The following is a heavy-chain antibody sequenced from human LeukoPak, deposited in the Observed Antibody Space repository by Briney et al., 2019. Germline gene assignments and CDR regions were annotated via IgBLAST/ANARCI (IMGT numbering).Heavy chain of an antibody. CDR2: INSDGSST. J-gene: IGHJ4*02. D-gene: IGHD2/OR15-2a*01. V-gene: IGHV3-74*01. Sequence: GGSLRLSCAASGFTLKTYWVHWVRQAPGKGLSWVSLINSDGSSTSYADSVKGRFTISRDNAKNTVYLQMNSLRAEDTAVYYCVSFYETYWGRGTLVTVSS. CDR1: GFTLKTYW. CDR3: VSFYETY.